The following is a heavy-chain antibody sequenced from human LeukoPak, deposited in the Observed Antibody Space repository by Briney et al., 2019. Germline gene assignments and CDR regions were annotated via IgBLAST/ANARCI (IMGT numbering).Heavy chain of an antibody. CDR3: ARGVNPSIAARPRGGYYFDY. J-gene: IGHJ4*02. V-gene: IGHV1-46*01. D-gene: IGHD6-6*01. CDR1: GYTFTSYY. CDR2: ISPSGGST. Sequence: ASVKVSCKASGYTFTSYYMHWVRQAPGQGLEWMGIISPSGGSTSYAQKFQGRVTMTRDTSTSTAYMELRSLRSDDTAVYYCARGVNPSIAARPRGGYYFDYWGQGTLVTVSS.